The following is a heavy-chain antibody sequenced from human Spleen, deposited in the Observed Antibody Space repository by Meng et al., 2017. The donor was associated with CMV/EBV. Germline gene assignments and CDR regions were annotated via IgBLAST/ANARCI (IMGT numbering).Heavy chain of an antibody. J-gene: IGHJ6*02. CDR3: TTGSDYYGSGSYKLYYYYGMDV. CDR2: IKIKTDGGTT. D-gene: IGHD3-10*01. V-gene: IGHV3-15*01. CDR1: GFTFSNAW. Sequence: GGSLRLSCAASGFTFSNAWMSWVRQAPGKGLEWVGRIKIKTDGGTTDYAAPVKGRFTISRDDSKNTLNLQMNSLKTEDTAVYYCTTGSDYYGSGSYKLYYYYGMDVWGQGTTVTVSS.